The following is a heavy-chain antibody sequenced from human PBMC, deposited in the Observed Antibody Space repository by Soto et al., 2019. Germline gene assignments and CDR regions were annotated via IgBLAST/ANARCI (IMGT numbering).Heavy chain of an antibody. J-gene: IGHJ4*02. V-gene: IGHV3-30*18. CDR1: GFTFSSYG. D-gene: IGHD5-12*01. CDR2: ISYDGSNK. Sequence: GGSLRLSCAASGFTFSSYGMHWVRQAPGKGLEWVAVISYDGSNKYYADSVKGRFTISRDNSKNTLYLQMNSLRAEDTAVYYCAKEESIVATRYFDYWGQGTLVTVSS. CDR3: AKEESIVATRYFDY.